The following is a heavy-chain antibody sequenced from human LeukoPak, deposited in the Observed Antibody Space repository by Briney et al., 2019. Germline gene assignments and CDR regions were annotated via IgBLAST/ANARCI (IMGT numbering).Heavy chain of an antibody. CDR2: ISGSGDST. D-gene: IGHD6-19*01. Sequence: GGSLRLSCAASGFTFSSYAMSWVRQALGRGLEWVSGISGSGDSTNYADSVKGRFTSSRDNSKNTLFLQMNMLRAEDTAVYYCAKIPVSYSSGWSNFDYWGQGTLVTVSS. CDR1: GFTFSSYA. J-gene: IGHJ4*02. CDR3: AKIPVSYSSGWSNFDY. V-gene: IGHV3-23*01.